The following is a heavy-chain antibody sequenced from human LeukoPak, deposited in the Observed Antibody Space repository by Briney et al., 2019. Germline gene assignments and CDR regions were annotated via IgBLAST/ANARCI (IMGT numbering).Heavy chain of an antibody. J-gene: IGHJ5*02. D-gene: IGHD3-22*01. CDR2: INPSGGST. V-gene: IGHV1-46*01. CDR1: GYTFTSYY. CDR3: ARRGDSSGFDL. Sequence: ASVKVSCKASGYTFTSYYIHWVRQAPGQGLEWRGIINPSGGSTSYAQKYQGRVTMTRDTSTSTVYMELSSLRSEDTAVYYCARRGDSSGFDLWGQGTLVTVSS.